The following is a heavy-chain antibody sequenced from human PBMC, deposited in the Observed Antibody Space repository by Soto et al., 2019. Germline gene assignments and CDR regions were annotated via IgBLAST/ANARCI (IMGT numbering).Heavy chain of an antibody. CDR2: IYYSGST. V-gene: IGHV4-59*01. Sequence: SETLSLTCTVSGASMSSYYLSWIRQPPGKGLEWIGYIYYSGSTDYNPSLKSRVTISVDTSKKQFSLKLSSLTAADTAVYYCARDEGYSGTYGYWGQGTLVTVSS. CDR3: ARDEGYSGTYGY. J-gene: IGHJ4*02. CDR1: GASMSSYY. D-gene: IGHD1-26*01.